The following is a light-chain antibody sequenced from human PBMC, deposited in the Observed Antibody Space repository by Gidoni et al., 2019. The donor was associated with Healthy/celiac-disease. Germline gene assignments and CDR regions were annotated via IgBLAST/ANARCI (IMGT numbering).Light chain of an antibody. J-gene: IGLJ2*01. CDR3: AAWDDSLSGL. CDR2: RNN. CDR1: SSNIGRNY. Sequence: QSVLTHPPSASATPGQRVTISCSGSSSNIGRNYVYWYQQLPGTAPKLLLYRNNQRPSGVPDRFSGSKSGTAASLAISGLRSEDEADYYCAAWDDSLSGLFGGGTKLTVL. V-gene: IGLV1-47*01.